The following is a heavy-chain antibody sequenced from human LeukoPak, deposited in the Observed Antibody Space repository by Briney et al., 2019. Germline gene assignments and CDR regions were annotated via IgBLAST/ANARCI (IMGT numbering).Heavy chain of an antibody. CDR2: IYTSGST. D-gene: IGHD6-13*01. V-gene: IGHV4-4*07. CDR1: GGSISSYY. CDR3: AREVSSSWSGGYYYYYYMDV. Sequence: PSETLSLTCTVSGGSISSYYWSWIRQPAGKGLEWIGRIYTSGSTNYNPSLKSRVTISVDTSKNQFSLKLSSVTAADTAVYYCAREVSSSWSGGYYYYYYMDVWGKGTTVTISS. J-gene: IGHJ6*03.